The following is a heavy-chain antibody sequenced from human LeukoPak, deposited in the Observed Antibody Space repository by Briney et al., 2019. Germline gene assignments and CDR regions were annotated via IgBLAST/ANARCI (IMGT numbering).Heavy chain of an antibody. Sequence: SETLSLTCAVYGGSFSGYYWSWIRQPPGKGLEWIGEINHSGSTNYNPSLKSRVTISVDTSKNQFSLKLSSVTAADTAVYYCARHNDWAYYFDYWGQGTLVTVSS. J-gene: IGHJ4*02. CDR3: ARHNDWAYYFDY. CDR1: GGSFSGYY. V-gene: IGHV4-34*01. D-gene: IGHD1-1*01. CDR2: INHSGST.